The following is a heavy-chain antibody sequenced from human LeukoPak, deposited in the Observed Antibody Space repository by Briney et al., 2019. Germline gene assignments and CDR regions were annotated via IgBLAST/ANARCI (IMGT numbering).Heavy chain of an antibody. CDR1: GFTFSSYG. Sequence: GGSLRLSCAASGFTFSSYGMHWVRQAPGKGLEWVAFIRYDGSNKYYADSVKGRFTISRDNSKNTLYLQMNSLRAEDTAVYCCAKDRGSSWYIPTYYFDYWGQGTLVTVSS. D-gene: IGHD6-13*01. J-gene: IGHJ4*02. CDR3: AKDRGSSWYIPTYYFDY. V-gene: IGHV3-30*02. CDR2: IRYDGSNK.